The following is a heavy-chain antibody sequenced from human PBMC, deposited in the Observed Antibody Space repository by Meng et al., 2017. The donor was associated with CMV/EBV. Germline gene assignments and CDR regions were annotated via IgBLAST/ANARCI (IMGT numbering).Heavy chain of an antibody. V-gene: IGHV4-30-4*08. J-gene: IGHJ4*02. Sequence: YSWSWIRQAPGKCLEWIGHSYSDGDVSYKPSLKSRLYISVDISKNQFSLTLTSVTAADTAVYYCARGWNIRFLDWTATTDHGGFDFWGQGALVTVSS. CDR2: SYSDGDV. CDR3: ARGWNIRFLDWTATTDHGGFDF. D-gene: IGHD3-3*01. CDR1: YS.